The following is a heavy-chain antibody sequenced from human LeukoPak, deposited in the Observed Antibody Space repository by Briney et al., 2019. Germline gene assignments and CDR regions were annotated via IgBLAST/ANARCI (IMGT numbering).Heavy chain of an antibody. CDR3: AREDSSGPSAFDI. V-gene: IGHV1-2*02. CDR2: INPNSGGT. CDR1: GYTFTGYH. D-gene: IGHD6-19*01. J-gene: IGHJ3*02. Sequence: ASVKVSCKASGYTFTGYHMHWVRQAPGQGLEWMGWINPNSGGTNYAQKFQGRVTMTRDTSISTAYMELSRLRSDDTAVYYCAREDSSGPSAFDIWGQGTMVTVSS.